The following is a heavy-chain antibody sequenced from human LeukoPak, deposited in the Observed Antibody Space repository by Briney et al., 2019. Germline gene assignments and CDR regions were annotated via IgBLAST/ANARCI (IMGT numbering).Heavy chain of an antibody. CDR1: GGSIGSSSYY. CDR2: IYYSGST. D-gene: IGHD3-10*01. J-gene: IGHJ4*02. V-gene: IGHV4-39*07. CDR3: ARVYGGSYYPFDY. Sequence: PSETLSLTCTVSGGSIGSSSYYWGWIRQPPGKGLEWIGSIYYSGSTYYNPSLKSRVTISVDTSKNQFSLKLSSVTAADTAVYYCARVYGGSYYPFDYWGQGTLVTVSS.